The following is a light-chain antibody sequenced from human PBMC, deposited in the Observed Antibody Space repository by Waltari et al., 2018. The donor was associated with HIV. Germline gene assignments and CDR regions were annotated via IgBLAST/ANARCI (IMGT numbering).Light chain of an antibody. J-gene: IGLJ3*02. CDR3: AAWTDIMSGWL. CDR1: PSNTARDS. V-gene: IGLV1-47*01. CDR2: RGD. Sequence: TQSPPASGAPGTRVTLTCSSLPSNTARDSIYWYQQFPGTAPKLLIIRGDQRPSGVPDRFSGSKSGASSSLAISGLQSDDEADYYCAAWTDIMSGWLFGGGTKLTVL.